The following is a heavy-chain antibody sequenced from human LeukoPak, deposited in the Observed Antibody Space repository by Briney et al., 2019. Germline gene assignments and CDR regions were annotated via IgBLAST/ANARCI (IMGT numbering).Heavy chain of an antibody. V-gene: IGHV2-70*11. CDR1: GFSLSTSGMC. CDR3: ARIWRHNYDSSGSRSYHFDH. D-gene: IGHD3-22*01. Sequence: RESGPTLVNPTQTLTLTCAFSGFSLSTSGMCVTWIRQPPGKALEWLARIDWDNDKYYSASLKTRLSISKDTSKNQVVLTMTNMDPLDTATYYCARIWRHNYDSSGSRSYHFDHWGQGALVTVSS. J-gene: IGHJ4*02. CDR2: IDWDNDK.